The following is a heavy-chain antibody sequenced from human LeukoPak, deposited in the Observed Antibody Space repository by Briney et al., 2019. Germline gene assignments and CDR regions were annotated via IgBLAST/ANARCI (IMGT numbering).Heavy chain of an antibody. Sequence: ASVKVSCKASGYTFTDYHIHWVRQAPGQGLEWMGWMNPNSGNTGYAQKFQGRVTMTRNTSISTAYMELSSLRSEDTAVYYCARTVGGSGSYYFYYYGMDVWGQGTTVTVSS. CDR1: GYTFTDYH. J-gene: IGHJ6*02. CDR3: ARTVGGSGSYYFYYYGMDV. D-gene: IGHD3-10*01. V-gene: IGHV1-8*02. CDR2: MNPNSGNT.